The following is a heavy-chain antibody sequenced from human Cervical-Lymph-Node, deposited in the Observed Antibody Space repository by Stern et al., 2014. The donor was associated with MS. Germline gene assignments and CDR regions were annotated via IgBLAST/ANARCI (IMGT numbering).Heavy chain of an antibody. CDR2: INPSIGVT. CDR3: QAFPPY. Sequence: QVQLVQSGAEVKKPGASVKVSCRSSGYSFTDYYFHWVRQAPGKGLEWMGCINPSIGVTHYAQQFQGRVTMTRGSSMNTAYMEMSRLRSDDTAVYYCQAFPPYWGQGTLITVSS. CDR1: GYSFTDYY. V-gene: IGHV1-2*02. J-gene: IGHJ4*02.